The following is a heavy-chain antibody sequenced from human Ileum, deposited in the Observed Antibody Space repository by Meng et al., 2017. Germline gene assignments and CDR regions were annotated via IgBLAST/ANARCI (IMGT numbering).Heavy chain of an antibody. CDR1: GFTFSTYN. V-gene: IGHV3-30*15. J-gene: IGHJ4*02. D-gene: IGHD4-17*01. CDR3: ARQPSFGEHDY. Sequence: GGSLRLSCAASGFTFSTYNMHWVRQAPGKGPEWVTGISPDGSDKFYADSVKGRFTISRDNSKNTVYLQMSSLTPDDTAVYYCARQPSFGEHDYWGQGTLVTVSS. CDR2: ISPDGSDK.